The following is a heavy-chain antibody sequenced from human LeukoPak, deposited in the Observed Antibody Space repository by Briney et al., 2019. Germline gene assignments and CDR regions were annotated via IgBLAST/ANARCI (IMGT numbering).Heavy chain of an antibody. CDR3: ASGGDHTYYFDY. CDR2: IYYSGST. D-gene: IGHD2-21*02. Sequence: SETLSLTCTVSGGSIISYYWSWIRQPPGKGLEWIGYIYYSGSTNYNPSLKSRVTISVDTSKNQFSLKLSSVTAADTAVYYCASGGDHTYYFDYWGQGTLVTVSS. V-gene: IGHV4-59*01. J-gene: IGHJ4*02. CDR1: GGSIISYY.